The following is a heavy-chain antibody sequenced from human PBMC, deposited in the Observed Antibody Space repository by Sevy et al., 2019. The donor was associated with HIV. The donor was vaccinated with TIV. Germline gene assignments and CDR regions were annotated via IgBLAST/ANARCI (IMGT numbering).Heavy chain of an antibody. CDR2: VYPNSGGT. D-gene: IGHD1-7*01. CDR1: GYTFTGDY. CDR3: AGDGRGGTTNYGMDV. J-gene: IGHJ6*02. Sequence: ASVKVSCKASGYTFTGDYLHWVRQAPGQGLEWMGRVYPNSGGTNYAQKFQGRVTMTRDTSISTAYMELGRLRSDDTAVYYRAGDGRGGTTNYGMDVWGQGTTVTVS. V-gene: IGHV1-2*06.